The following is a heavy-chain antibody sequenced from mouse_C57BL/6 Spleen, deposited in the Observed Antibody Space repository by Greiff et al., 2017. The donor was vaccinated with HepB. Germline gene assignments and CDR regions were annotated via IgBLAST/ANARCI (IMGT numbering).Heavy chain of an antibody. Sequence: QVQLQQSGAELVKPGASVKLSCKASGYTFTSYWMQWVKQRPGQGLEWIGEIDPSDSYTNYNQKFKGKATLTVDTSSSTAYMQLSSLTSEDSAVYYCARGGFITTVVEDYWGQGTTLTVSS. CDR2: IDPSDSYT. J-gene: IGHJ2*01. V-gene: IGHV1-50*01. CDR1: GYTFTSYW. D-gene: IGHD1-1*01. CDR3: ARGGFITTVVEDY.